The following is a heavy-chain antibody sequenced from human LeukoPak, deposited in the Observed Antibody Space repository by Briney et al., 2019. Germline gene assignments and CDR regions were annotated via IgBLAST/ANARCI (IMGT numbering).Heavy chain of an antibody. CDR1: GFTFSSYA. CDR2: IKQDGSEK. D-gene: IGHD3-10*01. Sequence: GGSLRLSCAASGFTFSSYAMTWVRQAPGKGLEWVANIKQDGSEKYYVDSVKGRFTISRDNAKNPLYLQMNSLRAEDTAVYYCARDGHYYGSGSWDYFDYWGQGTLVTVSS. J-gene: IGHJ4*02. V-gene: IGHV3-7*01. CDR3: ARDGHYYGSGSWDYFDY.